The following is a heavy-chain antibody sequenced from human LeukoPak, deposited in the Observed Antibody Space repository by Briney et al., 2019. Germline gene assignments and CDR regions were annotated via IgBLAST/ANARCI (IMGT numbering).Heavy chain of an antibody. V-gene: IGHV4-30-4*01. Sequence: KTSETLSLTCTVSGGSFSSGDYYWSWIRQPPGKGLEWIGYISSRGRTYYKPSLKSRITVSMDTAKNQFSLRLSSLTAADAAVYYCARGQYGSGIVYWGQGTLVTVSS. CDR1: GGSFSSGDYY. CDR3: ARGQYGSGIVY. J-gene: IGHJ4*02. D-gene: IGHD3-10*01. CDR2: ISSRGRT.